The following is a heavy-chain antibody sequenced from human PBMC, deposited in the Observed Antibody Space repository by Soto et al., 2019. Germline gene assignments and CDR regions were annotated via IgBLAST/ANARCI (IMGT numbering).Heavy chain of an antibody. Sequence: EVQLVESGGGLVQPGGSLRLSCAASGFTFSSYWMSWVRQAPGKGLEWVANIKQDGSEKYYVDSVKGRFTISRDNAKNSLYLQMNSLRAEDTAVYYCASHQFLGATDYWGQGTLVTVSS. D-gene: IGHD5-12*01. CDR1: GFTFSSYW. CDR2: IKQDGSEK. J-gene: IGHJ4*02. V-gene: IGHV3-7*01. CDR3: ASHQFLGATDY.